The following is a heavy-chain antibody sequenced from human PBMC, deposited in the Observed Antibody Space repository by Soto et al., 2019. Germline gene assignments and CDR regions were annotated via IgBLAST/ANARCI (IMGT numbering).Heavy chain of an antibody. J-gene: IGHJ3*02. CDR2: NSSSSSYI. D-gene: IGHD3-22*01. Sequence: PGGSLRLSRAASGLTFSSYSLSWVPQAPGKGLPRVSSNSSSSSYISYADSVKDRFTISRDNAKNPLYLPMNNLRAEHTAFSYWARFPDNCYDSSCIHAFDIWGQGTMVTVSS. CDR3: ARFPDNCYDSSCIHAFDI. V-gene: IGHV3-21*03. CDR1: GLTFSSYS.